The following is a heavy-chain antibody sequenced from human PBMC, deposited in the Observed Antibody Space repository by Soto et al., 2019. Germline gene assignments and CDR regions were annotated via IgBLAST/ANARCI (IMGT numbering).Heavy chain of an antibody. V-gene: IGHV1-3*01. D-gene: IGHD3-10*01. J-gene: IGHJ4*02. CDR1: GYTFTSYA. CDR3: VRSGDYRSGSYWYFFDY. CDR2: INAGNGNT. Sequence: ASVKVSCKASGYTFTSYAMHWVRQAPGQRLEWMGWINAGNGNTKYSQKFQGRVTITRDTSASTAYMELSSLRSEDTAVYYCVRSGDYRSGSYWYFFDYWGQGAQVTVSS.